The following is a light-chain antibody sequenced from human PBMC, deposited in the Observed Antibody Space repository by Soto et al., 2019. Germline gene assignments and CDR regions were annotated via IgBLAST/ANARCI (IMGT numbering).Light chain of an antibody. CDR3: TSYTNSDSWV. Sequence: QSALTQPPSVSGSPGQSITISCTGTSSDVGSYNRVSWYQQPPGTAPQLIISAVSNRPSGVSDRFSGSKSGNTASLTISGLQAEDEADYYCTSYTNSDSWVFGGGTKLTVL. CDR2: AVS. CDR1: SSDVGSYNR. V-gene: IGLV2-18*02. J-gene: IGLJ3*02.